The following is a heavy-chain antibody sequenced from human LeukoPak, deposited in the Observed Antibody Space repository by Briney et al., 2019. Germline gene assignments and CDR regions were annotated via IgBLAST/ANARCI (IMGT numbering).Heavy chain of an antibody. CDR2: IYYSGST. CDR3: ARVATVTTSSPYSSSWYGEGFDY. J-gene: IGHJ4*02. Sequence: PSETLSLTCTVSGGSISGSSYYWGWIRQPPGKGLEWIGSIYYSGSTYYNPSLKSRVTISVDTSKNQFSLKLSSVTAADTAVYYCARVATVTTSSPYSSSWYGEGFDYWGQGTLVTVSS. V-gene: IGHV4-39*07. CDR1: GGSISGSSYY. D-gene: IGHD6-13*01.